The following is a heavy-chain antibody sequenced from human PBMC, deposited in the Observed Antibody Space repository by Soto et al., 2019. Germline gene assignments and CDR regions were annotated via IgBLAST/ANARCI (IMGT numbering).Heavy chain of an antibody. V-gene: IGHV4-30-2*01. CDR2: IYHSGST. CDR1: GGSISSGGYS. CDR3: ARVPSP. Sequence: SXTLYLTCAVSGGSISSGGYSCSWIRQPPGKGLEWIGYIYHSGSTYYNPSLKSRVTISVDRSKNQFSLKLSSVTAADTAVYYCARVPSPWGQGTLVTVSS. J-gene: IGHJ5*02.